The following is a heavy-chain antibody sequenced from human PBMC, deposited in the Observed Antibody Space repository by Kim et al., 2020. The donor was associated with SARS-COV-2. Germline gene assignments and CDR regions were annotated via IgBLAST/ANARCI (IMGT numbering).Heavy chain of an antibody. V-gene: IGHV3-33*01. D-gene: IGHD1-26*01. CDR1: GITFSSYG. J-gene: IGHJ4*02. CDR2: IWYDGSNK. CDR3: ARELVGPTTTGDY. Sequence: GGSLRLSCAASGITFSSYGMHWVRQAPGKGLEWVAVIWYDGSNKYYADSVKGRFTISSDNSKNTLHLQMNSLRAEATAVYYCARELVGPTTTGDYWGQGT.